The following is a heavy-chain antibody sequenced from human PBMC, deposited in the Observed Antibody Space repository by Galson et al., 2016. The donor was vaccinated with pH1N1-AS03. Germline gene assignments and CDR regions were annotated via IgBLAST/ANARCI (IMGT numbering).Heavy chain of an antibody. CDR2: IYWDDDK. CDR1: GFSLSTSGVG. Sequence: PALVKPTQTLTLTCTFSGFSLSTSGVGVGWIRQPPGKALEWLALIYWDDDKHYSTSLKSRLTITEDTSKNQVVLTMTNMDPVDTATYYCANFLYGDYATWFDTWGQGTLLTVSS. CDR3: ANFLYGDYATWFDT. D-gene: IGHD4-17*01. V-gene: IGHV2-5*02. J-gene: IGHJ5*02.